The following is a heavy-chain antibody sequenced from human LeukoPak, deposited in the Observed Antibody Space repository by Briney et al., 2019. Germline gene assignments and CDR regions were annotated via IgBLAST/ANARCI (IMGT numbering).Heavy chain of an antibody. D-gene: IGHD3-10*01. J-gene: IGHJ6*02. CDR3: ARVKYYYGAGSYTTYYCQYGIDV. CDR1: GGSINSFY. Sequence: SETLTLTCSVSGGSINSFYWSWIRQPPGKGLEWIGYMYYSGSTKYNPSLESRVTTSMDTSRNQFSLRLSSVTAADTAVYFCARVKYYYGAGSYTTYYCQYGIDVWGQGTTVTVSS. V-gene: IGHV4-59*01. CDR2: MYYSGST.